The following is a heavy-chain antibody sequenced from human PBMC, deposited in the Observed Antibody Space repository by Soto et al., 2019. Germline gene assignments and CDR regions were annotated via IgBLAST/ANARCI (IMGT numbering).Heavy chain of an antibody. CDR1: GGSFSGYY. J-gene: IGHJ5*02. V-gene: IGHV4-34*01. Sequence: SETLSLTCAVYGGSFSGYYWSWIRQPPGKGLEWIGEINHSGSTNYNPSLKSRVTISVDTSKNQFSLKLSSVTAADTAVYYCARKTMVRGSRWFDPWGQGTLVTVSS. D-gene: IGHD3-10*01. CDR2: INHSGST. CDR3: ARKTMVRGSRWFDP.